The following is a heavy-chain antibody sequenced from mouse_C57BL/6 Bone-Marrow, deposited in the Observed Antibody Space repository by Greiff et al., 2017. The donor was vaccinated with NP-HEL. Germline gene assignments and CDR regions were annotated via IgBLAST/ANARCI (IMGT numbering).Heavy chain of an antibody. J-gene: IGHJ2*01. D-gene: IGHD2-1*01. CDR1: GYTFTDYE. CDR3: TPIYYGNPLAY. V-gene: IGHV1-15*01. Sequence: QVQLQQSGAELVRPGASVTLSCKASGYTFTDYEMHWVKQTPVHGLEWIGAIDPETGGTAYNQKFKGKAILTADKSSSTAYMELRSLTSEDSAVYYCTPIYYGNPLAYWGQGTTLTVSS. CDR2: IDPETGGT.